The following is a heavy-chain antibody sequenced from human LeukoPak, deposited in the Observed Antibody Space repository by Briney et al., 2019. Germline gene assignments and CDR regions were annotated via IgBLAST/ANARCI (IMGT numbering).Heavy chain of an antibody. J-gene: IGHJ5*02. Sequence: GGSLRLSCAASGFTFSSYAMSWVRQAPGKGLEWVSVIYSGGNTYYVDSVKGRFTISRDNSKNTLYLQMNSLRAEDTAMYYCASRAYDSSITWGQGTLVTVSS. CDR3: ASRAYDSSIT. CDR1: GFTFSSYA. V-gene: IGHV3-66*01. D-gene: IGHD3-22*01. CDR2: IYSGGNT.